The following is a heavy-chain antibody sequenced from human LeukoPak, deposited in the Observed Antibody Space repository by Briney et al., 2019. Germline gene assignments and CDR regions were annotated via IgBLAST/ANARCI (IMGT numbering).Heavy chain of an antibody. CDR2: VNESGGT. V-gene: IGHV4-34*01. J-gene: IGHJ4*02. Sequence: SETLSLTCAVYIDSFSNYHWNWIRQTPAKGMEWIGEVNESGGTNISPSLRSRVTISVDTSKNQFSLKLSSVAAADTAVYYCARHVDYYDSSGYFLPDYWGQGTLVTVSS. D-gene: IGHD3-22*01. CDR1: IDSFSNYH. CDR3: ARHVDYYDSSGYFLPDY.